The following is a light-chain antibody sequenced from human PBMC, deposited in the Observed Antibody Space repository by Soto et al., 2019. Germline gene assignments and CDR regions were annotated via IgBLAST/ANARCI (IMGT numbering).Light chain of an antibody. CDR3: QQYNDWPLT. CDR2: GAF. CDR1: QSVSNN. Sequence: EIVLTQSPGTLSLSPGERATLSCRASQSVSNNYLAWYQQKPGQAPSLLIYGAFTRATGIPARFSGTGSGTEFTLTISSLKSEDFALYYCQQYNDWPLTFGQGTKVDIK. J-gene: IGKJ1*01. V-gene: IGKV3-15*01.